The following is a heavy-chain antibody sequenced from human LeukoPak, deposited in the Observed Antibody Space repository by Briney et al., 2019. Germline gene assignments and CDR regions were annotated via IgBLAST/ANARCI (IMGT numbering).Heavy chain of an antibody. Sequence: GGSLRLSCTASGFTFSDHYMSWFRLSPGKRLEWISYITSSGTTIDYADSVKGRFTISRDNAQSSLYLQMNSLRPEDTAMYYCARDPDYGDPYWGQGTLVTVSS. CDR1: GFTFSDHY. CDR2: ITSSGTTI. V-gene: IGHV3-11*01. CDR3: ARDPDYGDPY. J-gene: IGHJ4*02. D-gene: IGHD4-17*01.